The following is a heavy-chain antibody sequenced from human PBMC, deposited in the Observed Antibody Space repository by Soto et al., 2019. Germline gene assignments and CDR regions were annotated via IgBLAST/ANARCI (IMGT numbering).Heavy chain of an antibody. CDR2: IIPILGIA. V-gene: IGHV1-69*02. CDR3: ARVAGAYCTNGVCYPDY. Sequence: QVQLVQSGAEVKKPGSSVKVSCKASGGTFSSYTISWVRQAPGQGLEWMGRIIPILGIANYAQKFQGRVTSTADKSTSTAYMELSSLRSEDTAVYYCARVAGAYCTNGVCYPDYWGQGTLVTVSS. D-gene: IGHD2-8*01. J-gene: IGHJ4*02. CDR1: GGTFSSYT.